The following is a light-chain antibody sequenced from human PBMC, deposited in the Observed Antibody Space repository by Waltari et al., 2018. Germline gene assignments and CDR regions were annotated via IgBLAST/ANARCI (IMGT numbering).Light chain of an antibody. J-gene: IGLJ3*02. CDR3: YSATDDSLGV. Sequence: SYELTQPSSVSVSPGQTARITCSGDILAKKYARWFQQKPGQAPVMVIFKASGRPSGIPERFSGSSSETTVTLTIRGAQVEDEADYYCYSATDDSLGVFGGGTKLTVL. V-gene: IGLV3-27*01. CDR1: ILAKKY. CDR2: KAS.